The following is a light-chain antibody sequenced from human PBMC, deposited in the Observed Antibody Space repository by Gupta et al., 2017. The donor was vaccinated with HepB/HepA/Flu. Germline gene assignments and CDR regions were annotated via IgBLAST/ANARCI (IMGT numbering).Light chain of an antibody. V-gene: IGLV2-14*01. CDR1: SSDICGYNY. CDR3: SSFTSSSTRV. J-gene: IGLJ3*02. CDR2: DVS. Sequence: QSALTQPASVSGSPGQSITISCTGTSSDICGYNYVSWYQQHPGKAPKLMIYDVSYRPSGVSNRFSGSKSGTTASLTISGLQAEDEGDYYCSSFTSSSTRVFGGGTKLTVL.